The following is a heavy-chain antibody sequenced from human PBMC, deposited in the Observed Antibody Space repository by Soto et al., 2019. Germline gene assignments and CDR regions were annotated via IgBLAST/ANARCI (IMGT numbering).Heavy chain of an antibody. CDR1: GFTFIIYW. J-gene: IGHJ4*02. CDR3: ENSYWPVGNY. V-gene: IGHV3-74*01. D-gene: IGHD1-26*01. CDR2: IKSDGTDT. Sequence: QTGGSLSLSCAASGFTFIIYWMHWVRQAPGKGLVWVSRIKSDGTDTSYADSVKGRFTISRDNAKSTLYLQMNSLRAEDMALYYCENSYWPVGNYWGQGIPVTVSS.